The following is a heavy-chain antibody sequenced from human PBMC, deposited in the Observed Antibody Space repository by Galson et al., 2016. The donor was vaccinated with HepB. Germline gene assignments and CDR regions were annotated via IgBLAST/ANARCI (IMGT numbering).Heavy chain of an antibody. J-gene: IGHJ4*02. CDR3: ARAKGMLEWLVRYYLDY. CDR2: LLLRRRSC. CDR1: GFILSSST. V-gene: IGHV3-21*01. Sequence: SLRLSCAASGFILSSSTMNWVRQAPGKGLEWVSSLLLRRRSCASAATVKGRFPISSDNATPSLSRQMNSLRAEDTAVYYCARAKGMLEWLVRYYLDYWGQGTLVTVSS. D-gene: IGHD3-3*01.